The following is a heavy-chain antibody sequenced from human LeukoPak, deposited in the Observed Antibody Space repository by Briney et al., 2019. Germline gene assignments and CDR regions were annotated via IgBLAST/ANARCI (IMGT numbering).Heavy chain of an antibody. CDR2: IQYDGSNK. D-gene: IGHD1-26*01. J-gene: IGHJ4*02. CDR3: AKEYTGTFSPFPSYFDN. Sequence: GGSLRLSCLTPGFIFSSYGMHWVRQAPGKGLEWVAYIQYDGSNKQYADSVKGRFTISRDSSKNTLYLQMNSLRAEDTAIYYCAKEYTGTFSPFPSYFDNWGQGTLVTVSS. CDR1: GFIFSSYG. V-gene: IGHV3-30*02.